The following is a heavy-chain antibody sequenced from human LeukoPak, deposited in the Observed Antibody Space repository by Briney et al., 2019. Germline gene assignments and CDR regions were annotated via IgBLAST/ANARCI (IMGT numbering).Heavy chain of an antibody. J-gene: IGHJ5*02. CDR1: GFTFTGYA. CDR3: AKESTVTPGNVNWFDP. Sequence: GGSLRLSCAASGFTFTGYAMSWVRQAPGKGLEWVSAISGSGHSTDYADSVKGRFTISRDNSRNTLYLRMKSLRADDTAMYYCAKESTVTPGNVNWFDPWGQGTLVTVSS. V-gene: IGHV3-23*01. CDR2: ISGSGHST. D-gene: IGHD4-17*01.